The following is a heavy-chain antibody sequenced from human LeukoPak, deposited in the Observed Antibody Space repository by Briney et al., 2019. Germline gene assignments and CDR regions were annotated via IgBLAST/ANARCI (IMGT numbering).Heavy chain of an antibody. CDR3: ARDHKYAFDN. Sequence: GGSLRLSCTASGFPFSDYSMNWVRQAPGKGLEWISYIGIRSGNTKYTDCVKGRFTLSADNARNSLYLQMNSLRVEDTAVYYCARDHKYAFDNWGQGTLVSVSS. V-gene: IGHV3-48*04. J-gene: IGHJ4*02. CDR1: GFPFSDYS. CDR2: IGIRSGNT.